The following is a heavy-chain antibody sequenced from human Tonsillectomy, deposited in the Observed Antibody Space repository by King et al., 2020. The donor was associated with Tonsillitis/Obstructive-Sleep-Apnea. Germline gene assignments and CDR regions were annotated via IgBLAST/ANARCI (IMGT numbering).Heavy chain of an antibody. D-gene: IGHD2-15*01. CDR1: GGSISSSSYY. CDR2: IYYSGST. V-gene: IGHV4-39*01. Sequence: QLQESGPGLVKPSETLSLTCTVSGGSISSSSYYWGWIRQPPGQGLEWIGSIYYSGSTYYNPSLKSRVTISVDTSKNQFSLKLSSVTAADTAVYYCARLWDIVVVVAAKGAFDIWGQGTMVTVSS. J-gene: IGHJ3*02. CDR3: ARLWDIVVVVAAKGAFDI.